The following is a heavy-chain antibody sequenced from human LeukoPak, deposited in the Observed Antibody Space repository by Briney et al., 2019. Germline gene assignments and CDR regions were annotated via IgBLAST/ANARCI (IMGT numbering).Heavy chain of an antibody. CDR2: ISGSGGST. D-gene: IGHD2-2*01. V-gene: IGHV3-23*01. Sequence: GGTLRLSCAASGFTFSSYGMSWVRQAPGKGLEWVSAISGSGGSTYYADSVKGRFTISRDNSKNTLYLQMNSLRAEDTAVYYCAKALGHCSTTSCYFDSWGQGTLVTVSS. CDR3: AKALGHCSTTSCYFDS. J-gene: IGHJ4*02. CDR1: GFTFSSYG.